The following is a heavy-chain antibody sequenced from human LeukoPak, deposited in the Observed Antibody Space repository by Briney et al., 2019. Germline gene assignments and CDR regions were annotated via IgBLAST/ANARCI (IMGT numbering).Heavy chain of an antibody. D-gene: IGHD4-11*01. Sequence: SETLSLTCTVSGGSISSYYWSWIRQPAGKGLEWIGRIYTSGSTNYNPSLKSRVTMSVDTSKNQFSLKLSSVTAADTAVYYCARAGESKTQYYFDYWGQGTLVTVPS. CDR3: ARAGESKTQYYFDY. CDR2: IYTSGST. V-gene: IGHV4-4*07. CDR1: GGSISSYY. J-gene: IGHJ4*02.